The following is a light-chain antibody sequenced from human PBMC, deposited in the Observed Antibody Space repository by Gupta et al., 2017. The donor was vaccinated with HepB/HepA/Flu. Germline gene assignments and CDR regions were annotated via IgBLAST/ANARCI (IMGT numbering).Light chain of an antibody. J-gene: IGKJ5*01. CDR1: QSVSSH. Sequence: EIVLTQSPATLSLSPGEGATLFCRASQSVSSHLAWYQQKPGQAPRLLIDDASNRATGFPARFSGSGSGTDFTLTISSLEPEDFAIYYCQQRNEWPLTFGQGTRVEIK. CDR2: DAS. V-gene: IGKV3-11*01. CDR3: QQRNEWPLT.